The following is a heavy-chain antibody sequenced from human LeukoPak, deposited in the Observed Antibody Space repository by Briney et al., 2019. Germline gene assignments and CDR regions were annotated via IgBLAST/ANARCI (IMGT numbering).Heavy chain of an antibody. CDR3: ARAEWELDDAFDI. CDR2: INHSGST. CDR1: GGSFSGYY. Sequence: KPSETLSLTCAVYGGSFSGYYWSWIRQPPGKGLEWIGEINHSGSTNYNPFLKSRVTISVDTSKNQFSLKLSSVTAADTAVYYCARAEWELDDAFDIWGQGTMVTVSS. V-gene: IGHV4-34*01. D-gene: IGHD1-26*01. J-gene: IGHJ3*02.